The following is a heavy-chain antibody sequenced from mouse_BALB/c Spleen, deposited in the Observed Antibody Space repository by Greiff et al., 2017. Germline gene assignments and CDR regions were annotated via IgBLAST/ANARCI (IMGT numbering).Heavy chain of an antibody. CDR3: TRGHYGSSYEGAMDY. Sequence: EVQGVESGGGLVKPGGSLKLSCAASGFTFSSYTMSWVRQTPEKRLEWVATISSGGSYTYYPDSVKGRFTISRDNAKNTLYLQMSSLKSEDTAMYYCTRGHYGSSYEGAMDYWGQGTSGTVSS. V-gene: IGHV5-6-4*01. CDR2: ISSGGSYT. D-gene: IGHD1-1*01. CDR1: GFTFSSYT. J-gene: IGHJ4*01.